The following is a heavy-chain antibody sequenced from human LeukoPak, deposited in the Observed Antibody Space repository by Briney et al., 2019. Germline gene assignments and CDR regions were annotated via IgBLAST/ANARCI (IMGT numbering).Heavy chain of an antibody. V-gene: IGHV1-18*01. CDR1: GYTFTSYG. CDR2: ISAYNGNT. Sequence: ASVKVSCKASGYTFTSYGISWVRQAPGQGLEWMGWISAYNGNTNYAQKLQGRVTMTTDTSTSTAYMELRSLRSDDTAVYYCARGVLRYFGWLNLGSGVDAFDIWGQGTMVTVSS. D-gene: IGHD3-9*01. J-gene: IGHJ3*02. CDR3: ARGVLRYFGWLNLGSGVDAFDI.